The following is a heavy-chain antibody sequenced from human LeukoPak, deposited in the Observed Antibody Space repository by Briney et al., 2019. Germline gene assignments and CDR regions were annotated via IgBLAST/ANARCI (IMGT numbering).Heavy chain of an antibody. CDR2: VIPIPGIA. CDR3: AIPGIVVVPAAAYYMDV. V-gene: IGHV1-69*02. D-gene: IGHD2-2*01. Sequence: SVKVSCKASGGTFRSYTISWVRQAPGQGLEWMGRVIPIPGIANYAQKFQGRVTITADESTSTANVEQSSLRSEDKAVYYCAIPGIVVVPAAAYYMDVWGKGTTVTVSS. CDR1: GGTFRSYT. J-gene: IGHJ6*03.